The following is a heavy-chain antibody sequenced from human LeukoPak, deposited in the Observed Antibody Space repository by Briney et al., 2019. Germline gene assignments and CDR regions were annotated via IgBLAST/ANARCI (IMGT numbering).Heavy chain of an antibody. J-gene: IGHJ4*02. CDR2: ISGSGGST. CDR1: GFTFSSYG. Sequence: PGGSLRLSCEASGFTFSSYGMSWVRQAPGNGLEWVSSISGSGGSTYYADSVKGRLTISRDNSKNTLFLRMNSLRVEDTAIYYCAKVLSYYGSGTYPLDSWGQGTLVTVSS. D-gene: IGHD3-10*01. CDR3: AKVLSYYGSGTYPLDS. V-gene: IGHV3-23*01.